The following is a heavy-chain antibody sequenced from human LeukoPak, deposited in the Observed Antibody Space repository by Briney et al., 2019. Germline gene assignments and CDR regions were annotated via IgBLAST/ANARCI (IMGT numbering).Heavy chain of an antibody. CDR3: ARVITMVRGVITDDALDI. D-gene: IGHD3-10*01. Sequence: GASVKVSCKASEYTFTGYYMHWVRQAPGQGLEWMGWINPNSGGTNYARKFQGRVTMTRDTSISTAYMELSRLRSDDTAVYYCARVITMVRGVITDDALDIWGQGTMVTVSS. CDR1: EYTFTGYY. V-gene: IGHV1-2*02. J-gene: IGHJ3*02. CDR2: INPNSGGT.